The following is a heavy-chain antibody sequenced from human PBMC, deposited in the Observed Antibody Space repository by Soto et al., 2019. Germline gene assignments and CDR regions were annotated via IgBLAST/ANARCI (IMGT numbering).Heavy chain of an antibody. CDR1: GGSISSYY. J-gene: IGHJ5*02. Sequence: SETLSLTCTVSGGSISSYYWSWIRQPPGKGLEWIGYIYYSGSTNYNPSLKSRVTISVDTSKNQFSLKLSSVTAADTAVYYCARCPIAVAGQSCNWFDPWGQGTLVTVSS. D-gene: IGHD6-19*01. CDR2: IYYSGST. CDR3: ARCPIAVAGQSCNWFDP. V-gene: IGHV4-59*01.